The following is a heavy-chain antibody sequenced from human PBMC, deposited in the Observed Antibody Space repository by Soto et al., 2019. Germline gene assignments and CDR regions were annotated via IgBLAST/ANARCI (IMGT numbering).Heavy chain of an antibody. CDR1: GDSVSSNSAA. Sequence: SQTLSLTCDISGDSVSSNSAAWNWIRQSPSRGLEWLGRTYYRSKWYNDYAVSVKSRITINPDTSKNQLTLELNSVTPEDTAVYFCARGPRAHYVMDVWGQGTTVTVSS. CDR2: TYYRSKWYN. CDR3: ARGPRAHYVMDV. D-gene: IGHD3-10*01. J-gene: IGHJ6*02. V-gene: IGHV6-1*01.